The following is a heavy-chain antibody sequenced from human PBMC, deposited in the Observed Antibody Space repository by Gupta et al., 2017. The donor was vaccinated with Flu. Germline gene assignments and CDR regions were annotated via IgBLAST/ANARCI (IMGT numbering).Heavy chain of an antibody. CDR3: AKDFFGYCSGGSCYLGF. CDR2: ISYDGSNK. D-gene: IGHD2-15*01. V-gene: IGHV3-30*18. CDR1: GFTFSSYG. Sequence: QVQLVESGGGVVQPGRSLRLSCAASGFTFSSYGMHWVRQAPGKGLEWVAVISYDGSNKYYADSVKGRFTISRDNSKNTLYLQMNSLRAEDTAVYYCAKDFFGYCSGGSCYLGFWGQGTLVTASS. J-gene: IGHJ4*02.